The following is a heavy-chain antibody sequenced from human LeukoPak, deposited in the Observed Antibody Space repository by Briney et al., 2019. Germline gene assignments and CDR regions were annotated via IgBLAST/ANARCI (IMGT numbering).Heavy chain of an antibody. CDR2: INPNTGAT. CDR1: GYTFTDYY. J-gene: IGHJ4*02. D-gene: IGHD3-22*01. CDR3: ARAAFYYDSSGHSPDFDY. V-gene: IGHV1-2*02. Sequence: GASVKVSCKASGYTFTDYYLHWVRQAPGQGLEWMGSINPNTGATDYAQNFQGRVAMTRDTSISTAYMDLSRLISDDTAVYYCARAAFYYDSSGHSPDFDYWGQGTLVTVSS.